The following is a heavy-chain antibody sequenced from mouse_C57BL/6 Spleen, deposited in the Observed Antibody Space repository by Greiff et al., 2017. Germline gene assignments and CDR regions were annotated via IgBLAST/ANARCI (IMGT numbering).Heavy chain of an antibody. CDR2: IYPGSGST. V-gene: IGHV1-55*01. CDR3: ANYGSSYDYAMDY. J-gene: IGHJ4*01. Sequence: QVQLKQSGAELVKPGASVKMSCKASGYTFTSYWITWVKQRPGQGLEWIGDIYPGSGSTNYNEKFKSKATLTVDTSSSTAYMQLSSLTSEDSAVYYCANYGSSYDYAMDYWGQGTSVTVSS. CDR1: GYTFTSYW. D-gene: IGHD1-1*01.